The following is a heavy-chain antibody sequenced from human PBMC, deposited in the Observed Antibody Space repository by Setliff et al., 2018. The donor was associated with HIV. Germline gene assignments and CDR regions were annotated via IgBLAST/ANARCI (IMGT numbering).Heavy chain of an antibody. CDR2: INPHTGVT. CDR3: ARDVRDGFEEWFSTLDDGMDV. Sequence: GASVKVSCKTSGYIFIRYYIFWVRQAPGQGLEWMGNINPHTGVTRYAEKFQGRVNMTRDTSISTIYMELSRLRSDDTAVYYCARDVRDGFEEWFSTLDDGMDVWGQGTTVTVSS. CDR1: GYIFIRYY. J-gene: IGHJ6*02. V-gene: IGHV1-2*02. D-gene: IGHD3-3*01.